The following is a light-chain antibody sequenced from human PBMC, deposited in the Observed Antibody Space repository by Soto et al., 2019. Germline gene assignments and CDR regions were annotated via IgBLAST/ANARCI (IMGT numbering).Light chain of an antibody. V-gene: IGKV2-29*02. J-gene: IGKJ1*01. CDR1: QSLLHSDGKTY. CDR2: ATS. Sequence: DIVMTQTPLSLSVTPGQPASISCKSSQSLLHSDGKTYLYWYRQRPGQPPSLLIYATSTRATGVPARFTGSGSGTEFTLTISSLQSEDFAVYYCHQYYDWPPWTFGQGTKVDIK. CDR3: HQYYDWPPWT.